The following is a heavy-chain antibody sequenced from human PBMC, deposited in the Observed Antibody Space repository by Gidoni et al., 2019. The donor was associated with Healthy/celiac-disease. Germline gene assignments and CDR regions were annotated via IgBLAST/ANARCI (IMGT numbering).Heavy chain of an antibody. CDR1: GGPFSGYY. CDR3: ARASRGGHLRVAFDI. Sequence: QVQLQQWGAGLLKPSETLALTCAVYGGPFSGYYWSWLRQPPGKGLEWIGEINHSGSTNYNPSLKSRVTISVDTSKNQFSLKLSSVTAADTAVYYCARASRGGHLRVAFDIWGQGTMVTVSS. V-gene: IGHV4-34*01. D-gene: IGHD3-10*01. J-gene: IGHJ3*02. CDR2: INHSGST.